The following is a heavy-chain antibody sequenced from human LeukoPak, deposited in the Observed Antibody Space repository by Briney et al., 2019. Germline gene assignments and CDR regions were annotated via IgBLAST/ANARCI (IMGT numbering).Heavy chain of an antibody. CDR1: GYILTDYR. D-gene: IGHD3-3*01. CDR3: ARGRVGSYDFWSGYLNSPFDY. Sequence: ASVKVSCKASGYILTDYRMHWVRQAPGQGLEWMGWINPDSGDIHYAQKFQGRVTMTRDTSTSTAYMELSRLGYDDTAVYYCARGRVGSYDFWSGYLNSPFDYWGQGTLVTVSS. CDR2: INPDSGDI. J-gene: IGHJ4*02. V-gene: IGHV1-2*02.